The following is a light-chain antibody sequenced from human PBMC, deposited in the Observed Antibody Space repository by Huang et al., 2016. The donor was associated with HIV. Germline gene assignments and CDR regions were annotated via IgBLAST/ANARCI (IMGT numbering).Light chain of an antibody. V-gene: IGKV1-33*01. CDR3: QQYDNLT. Sequence: DIQMTPSPSSLSASVGDRVTITCQASQDISNYLNWYQQKPGKAPQLLIYDASNVETGVPSRVSGSGSGTDFTFTISSLQPEDIATYYCQQYDNLTFGGGTKVEIK. CDR1: QDISNY. J-gene: IGKJ4*01. CDR2: DAS.